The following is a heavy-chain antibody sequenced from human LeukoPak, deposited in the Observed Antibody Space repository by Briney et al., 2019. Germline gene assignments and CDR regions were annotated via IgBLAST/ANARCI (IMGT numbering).Heavy chain of an antibody. V-gene: IGHV3-23*01. D-gene: IGHD3-16*02. CDR1: GFTFSSYA. CDR3: AKTFGGVIDKRYYLDY. J-gene: IGHJ4*02. Sequence: GGSLRLSCAASGFTFSSYAMSWVRQAPGKGLEWVSAISGSGGSTYYADSVKGRFTISRDNSKNTLYLQMNSLRAEDTAVYYCAKTFGGVIDKRYYLDYWGQGTLVTVSS. CDR2: ISGSGGST.